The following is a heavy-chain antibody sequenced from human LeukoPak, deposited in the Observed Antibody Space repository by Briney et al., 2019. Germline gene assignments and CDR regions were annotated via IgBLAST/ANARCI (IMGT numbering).Heavy chain of an antibody. V-gene: IGHV4-38-2*02. CDR1: GYSISSGYY. CDR3: ARVHCSNNRCPKSFDY. CDR2: IYHSGST. J-gene: IGHJ4*02. Sequence: SETLSLTCTVSGYSISSGYYWGWIRQPPGKGLEWIGSIYHSGSTYYNPSLKSRATISVDASKNQFSLKLSSVTAADTAVYYCARVHCSNNRCPKSFDYWGQGTLVTVSS. D-gene: IGHD2-2*01.